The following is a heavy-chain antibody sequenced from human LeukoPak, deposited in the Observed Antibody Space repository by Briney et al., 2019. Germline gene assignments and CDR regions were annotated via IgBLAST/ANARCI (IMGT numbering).Heavy chain of an antibody. J-gene: IGHJ3*01. CDR3: VRERDGFDV. CDR1: GFTFRTDI. V-gene: IGHV3-30*04. CDR2: ISKDESYI. Sequence: PGRSLRLSCAASGFTFRTDIMNWVRQAPGKGLEWVAVISKDESYIHYADSVKGRITISRDISTNTLFLQTDSLRVEDTALYYCVRERDGFDVWGQGTTVTVSS.